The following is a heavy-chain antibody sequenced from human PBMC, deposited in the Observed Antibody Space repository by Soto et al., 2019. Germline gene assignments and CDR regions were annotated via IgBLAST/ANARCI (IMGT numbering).Heavy chain of an antibody. J-gene: IGHJ4*02. V-gene: IGHV1-46*01. D-gene: IGHD2-2*01. Sequence: TSVKVSCKASGYTFTSYYVHWVRQAPGQGLEWMGIINPSGATTTYAQNFQGRVAMTRDTSTSTVYMELSSLRSEDTAVYYCARRDCFSSSCYFKYWGQGTLVTVSS. CDR3: ARRDCFSSSCYFKY. CDR1: GYTFTSYY. CDR2: INPSGATT.